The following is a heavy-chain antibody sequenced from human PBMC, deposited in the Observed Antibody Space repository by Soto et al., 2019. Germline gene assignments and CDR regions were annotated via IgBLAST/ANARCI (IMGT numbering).Heavy chain of an antibody. CDR2: IYSGGGT. J-gene: IGHJ4*02. CDR3: ATRMPTAPY. D-gene: IGHD4-17*01. V-gene: IGHV3-66*01. CDR1: LFIVSDNY. Sequence: EVRLVQSGGGLVQPGGSLRLSCAASLFIVSDNYMSWVRQAPGKGLAWVSLIYSGGGTDYAESVKGRFTISRDNSKNTLYLQMNSLKAEDTGIYYCATRMPTAPYWRQGTVVTVSS.